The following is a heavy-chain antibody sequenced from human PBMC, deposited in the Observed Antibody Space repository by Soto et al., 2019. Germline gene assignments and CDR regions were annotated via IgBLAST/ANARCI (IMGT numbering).Heavy chain of an antibody. J-gene: IGHJ6*02. CDR3: ARDQSFDRSYYYGIDV. D-gene: IGHD3-22*01. CDR1: GYPFTHYG. V-gene: IGHV1-18*01. CDR2: ISPFNGNT. Sequence: QVQLVQSGAEVKKPGASVKVSCKSSGYPFTHYGITWVRQAPGQGLEWMGWISPFNGNTNYGQTLQGRVTLTTDTSTRTDYMELRSLRSDDTAVYYCARDQSFDRSYYYGIDVWGQGTTVAVSS.